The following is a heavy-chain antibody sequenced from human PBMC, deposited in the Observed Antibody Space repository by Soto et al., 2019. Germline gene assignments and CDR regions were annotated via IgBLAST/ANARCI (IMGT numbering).Heavy chain of an antibody. CDR2: ISGSGGST. CDR3: ASCIAAAVGWFDP. V-gene: IGHV3-23*01. Sequence: LSLTCAASGFTFSSYAMSWVRQAPGKGLEWVSAISGSGGSTYYADSVKGRFTISRDNSKNTLYLQMNSLRAEDTAVYYCASCIAAAVGWFDPWGQGTLVTVSS. CDR1: GFTFSSYA. J-gene: IGHJ5*02. D-gene: IGHD6-13*01.